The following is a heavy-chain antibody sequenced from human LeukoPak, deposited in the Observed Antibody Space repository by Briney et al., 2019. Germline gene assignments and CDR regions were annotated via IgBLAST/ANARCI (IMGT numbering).Heavy chain of an antibody. Sequence: GGSLRLSCAASGFTVSSNDMSWVRQAPGKGLEWVSVIYSGGSTHYADSVKGQSTISRDNSKNMLYLQMNSLRAEDTAVYLCVRSAVIPDNWFDPWGQGTLVTVSS. D-gene: IGHD2/OR15-2a*01. V-gene: IGHV3-53*01. CDR3: VRSAVIPDNWFDP. J-gene: IGHJ5*02. CDR2: IYSGGST. CDR1: GFTVSSND.